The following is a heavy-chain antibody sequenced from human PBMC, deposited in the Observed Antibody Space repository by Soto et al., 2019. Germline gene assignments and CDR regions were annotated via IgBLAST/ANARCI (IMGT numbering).Heavy chain of an antibody. CDR3: AREGSAGITMVRGVLNYYYGMDV. CDR2: IYYSGST. CDR1: GGSISSGGYY. Sequence: QVQLQESGPGLVKPSQTLSLTCTVSGGSISSGGYYWSWIRQHPGKGLEWIGYIYYSGSTYYNPSLKSRVSISVDTSKNQFSLKLSSVTAADTAVYYCAREGSAGITMVRGVLNYYYGMDVWGQGTTVTVSS. D-gene: IGHD3-10*01. V-gene: IGHV4-31*03. J-gene: IGHJ6*02.